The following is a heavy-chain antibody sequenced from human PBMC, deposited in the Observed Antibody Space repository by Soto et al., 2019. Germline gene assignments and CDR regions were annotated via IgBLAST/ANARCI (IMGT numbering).Heavy chain of an antibody. D-gene: IGHD6-19*01. V-gene: IGHV3-30-3*01. Sequence: QVQLVESGGGVVQPGRSLRLSCAASGFTFSSYAMHWVSQDPGKGLEWVAVISYDGSNKYYADSVKGRFTISRDNSKNTLYLQMNSLRAEDTAVYYCARESDSSGWYGYFVYWGQGTLVTVSS. CDR2: ISYDGSNK. CDR1: GFTFSSYA. J-gene: IGHJ4*02. CDR3: ARESDSSGWYGYFVY.